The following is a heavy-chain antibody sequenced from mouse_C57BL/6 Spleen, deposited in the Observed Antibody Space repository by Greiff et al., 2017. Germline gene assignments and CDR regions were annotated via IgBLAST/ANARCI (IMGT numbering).Heavy chain of an antibody. Sequence: EVQLQESGAGLVKPGGSLKLSCAASGFTFSSYAMSWVRQTPEKRLEWVAYISSGGDYIYYADTVKGRFTISRDNARNTLYLQMSSLKSEDTAMYYCTREDGNLYAMDYWGQGTSVTVSS. J-gene: IGHJ4*01. CDR2: ISSGGDYI. CDR3: TREDGNLYAMDY. CDR1: GFTFSSYA. D-gene: IGHD2-1*01. V-gene: IGHV5-9-1*02.